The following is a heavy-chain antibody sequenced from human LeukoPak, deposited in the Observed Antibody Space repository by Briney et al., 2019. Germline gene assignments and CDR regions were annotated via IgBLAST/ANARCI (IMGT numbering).Heavy chain of an antibody. J-gene: IGHJ4*02. Sequence: GGSLRLSCAASGFTFSSYAMSWVRRAPGKGLEWVSAISGSCGSTSYADSVEGRFTISRDNSKNTLYRQMNSLRAQDTAAYSCAKDRRVVVISYYFDYWGQGTLVTASS. CDR2: ISGSCGST. V-gene: IGHV3-23*01. D-gene: IGHD3-22*01. CDR3: AKDRRVVVISYYFDY. CDR1: GFTFSSYA.